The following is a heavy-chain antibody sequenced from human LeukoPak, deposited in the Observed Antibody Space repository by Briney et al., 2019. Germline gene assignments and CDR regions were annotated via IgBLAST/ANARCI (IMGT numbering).Heavy chain of an antibody. V-gene: IGHV3-23*01. D-gene: IGHD5-12*01. CDR3: AKLRYSGYGPGDY. CDR1: TFTFSSYG. J-gene: IGHJ4*02. Sequence: GGSLRLSCGASTFTFSSYGMSWVRQAPGKGLEWVSDISDSGASTYYAGSVKGRFTVSRDNSKNTLYLQMNSLRAEDTATYYCAKLRYSGYGPGDYWGQGTLVTVSS. CDR2: ISDSGAST.